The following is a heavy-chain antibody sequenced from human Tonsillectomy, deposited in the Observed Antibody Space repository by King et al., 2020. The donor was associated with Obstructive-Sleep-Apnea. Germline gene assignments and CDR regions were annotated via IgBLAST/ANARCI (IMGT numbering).Heavy chain of an antibody. V-gene: IGHV4-59*01. CDR1: GGSISSYY. D-gene: IGHD3-22*01. J-gene: IGHJ3*02. CDR3: ARDRYYDSSGYYAFDI. CDR2: IYYSGGT. Sequence: QLQESGPGLVKPSETLSLTCTVPGGSISSYYWSWIRQPPGKGLEWIGCIYYSGGTNYKPSLKSRVTISVDTSKNQFSLKLSSVTAADTAVYYCARDRYYDSSGYYAFDIWGQGTMVTVSS.